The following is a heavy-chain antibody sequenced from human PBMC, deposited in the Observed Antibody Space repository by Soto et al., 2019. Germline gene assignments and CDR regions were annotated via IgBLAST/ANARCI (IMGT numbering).Heavy chain of an antibody. D-gene: IGHD6-13*01. J-gene: IGHJ5*02. Sequence: GASVKVSCKASGYPLTAKYLHWVRQAPGQGLEWMGWINPSSGGTKEAQKFRGRVTMTRDTSISAAYMELSRLTSDDTAVYYCAKGGSSWTEWFDPWGQGTLVTAPQ. V-gene: IGHV1-2*02. CDR1: GYPLTAKY. CDR2: INPSSGGT. CDR3: AKGGSSWTEWFDP.